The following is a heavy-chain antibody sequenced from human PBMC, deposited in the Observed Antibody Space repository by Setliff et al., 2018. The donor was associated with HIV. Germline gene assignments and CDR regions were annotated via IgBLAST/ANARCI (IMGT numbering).Heavy chain of an antibody. V-gene: IGHV4-59*11. CDR2: VYYSGST. CDR3: ARVIQSSSFPFEC. CDR1: GGSISGHY. J-gene: IGHJ4*02. Sequence: SETLSLTCTVSGGSISGHYWSWIRQPPGMGLEWIGYVYYSGSTKYNPSLKSRVTISVDTSKNQFSVKLTSVTPADTAVYYCARVIQSSSFPFECWGQGALVTVSS. D-gene: IGHD3-22*01.